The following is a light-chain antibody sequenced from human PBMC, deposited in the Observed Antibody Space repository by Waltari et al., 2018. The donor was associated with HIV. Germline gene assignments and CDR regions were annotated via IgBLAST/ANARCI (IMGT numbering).Light chain of an antibody. CDR3: CSYGGRNTLL. CDR1: NTDIGSYAY. CDR2: DVN. Sequence: QSALTQPASVSGFPGQSIIISCNGTNTDIGSYAYVPWYQQHPDKAPRLLIYDVNKRPSAVSNRFSGSKFGNTASLTVSGLQSDDEGHYFCCSYGGRNTLLFGGGTKLTVL. V-gene: IGLV2-23*01. J-gene: IGLJ2*01.